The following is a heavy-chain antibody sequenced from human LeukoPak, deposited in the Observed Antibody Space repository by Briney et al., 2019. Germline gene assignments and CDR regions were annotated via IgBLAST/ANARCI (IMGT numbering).Heavy chain of an antibody. CDR3: ARSTYLDY. D-gene: IGHD2-2*01. CDR2: IYTSGST. V-gene: IGHV4-61*02. CDR1: GCSISNGSYY. Sequence: SQTLSLTCTVSGCSISNGSYYWSWIRQPAGKGLEWIVRIYTSGSTNYNPSLKSRVTISVDTSKNQFSLKLSSVTAADTAVYYCARSTYLDYWGQGTLVTVSS. J-gene: IGHJ4*02.